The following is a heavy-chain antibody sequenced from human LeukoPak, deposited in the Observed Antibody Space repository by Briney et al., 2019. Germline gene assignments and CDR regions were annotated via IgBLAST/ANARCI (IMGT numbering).Heavy chain of an antibody. Sequence: GGSLRLSCAASGFTFSSYAMSWVRQAPGKGLEWVSAISGSGGSTYYADSVKGRFTISRDNSKNTLYLQMNSLRAEDTAVYYCAKDLPPLDYGDSPLDYWGQGTLVIVSS. CDR1: GFTFSSYA. J-gene: IGHJ4*02. CDR2: ISGSGGST. V-gene: IGHV3-23*01. CDR3: AKDLPPLDYGDSPLDY. D-gene: IGHD4-17*01.